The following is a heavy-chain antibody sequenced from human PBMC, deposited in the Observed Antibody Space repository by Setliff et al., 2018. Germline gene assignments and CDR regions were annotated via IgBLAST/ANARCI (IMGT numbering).Heavy chain of an antibody. CDR2: LSASNGNR. J-gene: IGHJ3*02. CDR3: ARDSPTVVTHLRVFDI. V-gene: IGHV1-18*01. CDR1: GYTFTNYG. D-gene: IGHD4-17*01. Sequence: ASVKVSCKASGYTFTNYGVSWVRQAPGQGLEWMGWLSASNGNRNNAQKFQGRVTMTTDTSSSTAYMELRSLGSDDTGVYYCARDSPTVVTHLRVFDIWGQGTRVTVSS.